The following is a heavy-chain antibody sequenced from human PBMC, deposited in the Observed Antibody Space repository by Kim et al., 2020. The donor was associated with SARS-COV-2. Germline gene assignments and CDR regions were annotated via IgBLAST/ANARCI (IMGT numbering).Heavy chain of an antibody. CDR1: GFTFSSYA. V-gene: IGHV3-23*03. CDR3: AKSLSRLRYFDWLLSPFDY. CDR2: IYSGGSST. J-gene: IGHJ4*02. D-gene: IGHD3-9*01. Sequence: GGSLRLSCAASGFTFSSYAMSWVRHAPGKGLEWVSVIYSGGSSTYYADSVKGRFTISRDNSKNTLYLQMNSLRAEDTAVYYCAKSLSRLRYFDWLLSPFDYWGQGTLVTVSS.